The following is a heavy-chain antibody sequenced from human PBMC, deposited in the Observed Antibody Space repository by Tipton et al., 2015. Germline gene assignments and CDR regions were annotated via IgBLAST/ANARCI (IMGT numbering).Heavy chain of an antibody. CDR3: ARKPVVRGAYYYFDY. V-gene: IGHV4-38-2*01. D-gene: IGHD3-10*01. J-gene: IGHJ4*02. CDR2: VHHMGST. CDR1: GYSITSGFY. Sequence: TLSLTCAVSGYSITSGFYWGWIRQPPGQGLEWTGSVHHMGSTYYNPSLKSRLTMSVDTSKNGFSLKLNSVTAADTAFYYCARKPVVRGAYYYFDYWGQGTLVTVSS.